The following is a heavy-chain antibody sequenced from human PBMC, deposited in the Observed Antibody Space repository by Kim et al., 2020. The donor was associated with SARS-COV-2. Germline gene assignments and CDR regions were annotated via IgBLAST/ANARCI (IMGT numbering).Heavy chain of an antibody. V-gene: IGHV1-3*01. Sequence: KFQGRVTITRDTSASTAYMELSSLRSEDTAVYYCARVVVVAATVNWFDPWGQGTLVTVSS. CDR3: ARVVVVAATVNWFDP. D-gene: IGHD2-15*01. J-gene: IGHJ5*02.